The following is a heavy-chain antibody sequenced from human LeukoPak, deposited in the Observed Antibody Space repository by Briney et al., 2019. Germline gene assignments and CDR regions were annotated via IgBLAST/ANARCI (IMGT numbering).Heavy chain of an antibody. CDR3: ARDRHSGSWGPAFDI. CDR2: IYYSGST. Sequence: PSQTLSLTCTVSGGFISSGGYYWSWIRQHPGKGLEWIGYIYYSGSTYYNPSLKSRVTISVDTSKNQFSLKLSSVTAADTAVYYCARDRHSGSWGPAFDIWGQGTMVTVSS. J-gene: IGHJ3*02. D-gene: IGHD1-26*01. V-gene: IGHV4-31*03. CDR1: GGFISSGGYY.